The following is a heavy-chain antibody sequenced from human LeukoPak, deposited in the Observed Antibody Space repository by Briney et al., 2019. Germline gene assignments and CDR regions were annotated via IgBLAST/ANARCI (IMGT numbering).Heavy chain of an antibody. CDR2: IYTSGST. CDR1: GGAFRGNY. V-gene: IGHV4-59*10. CDR3: ARSWLSPYYFDY. J-gene: IGHJ4*02. D-gene: IGHD5-12*01. Sequence: SETLSLNSDDYGGAFRGNYWSWIRQPAGKGLEWIGRIYTSGSTNYNPSLKSRVTMSVDTSKNQFPLKLSSVTAADTAVYYCARSWLSPYYFDYWGQGTLVTVSS.